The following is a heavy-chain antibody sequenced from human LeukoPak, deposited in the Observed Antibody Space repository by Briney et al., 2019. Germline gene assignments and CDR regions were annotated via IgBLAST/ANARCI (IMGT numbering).Heavy chain of an antibody. V-gene: IGHV3-48*03. J-gene: IGHJ4*02. Sequence: PGGSLRLSCAASGFIFSSYEMNWVRQAPGKGLEWVSLIYIGGDTYYADSVKGRFTISRDNAKNSLYLQMNSLRDEDTAVYYCATDSGYAFDYWGQGTLVTVSS. D-gene: IGHD5-12*01. CDR2: IYIGGDT. CDR1: GFIFSSYE. CDR3: ATDSGYAFDY.